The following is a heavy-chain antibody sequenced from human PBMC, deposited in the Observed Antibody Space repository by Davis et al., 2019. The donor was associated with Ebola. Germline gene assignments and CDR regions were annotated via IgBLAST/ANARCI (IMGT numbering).Heavy chain of an antibody. CDR1: GFTFRSYA. D-gene: IGHD1-14*01. CDR2: MSSGSTYI. CDR3: ARDPEINYYYGMDV. J-gene: IGHJ6*04. V-gene: IGHV3-21*01. Sequence: PGGSLRLSCAASGFTFRSYAMNWVRQAPGKGLEWVSSMSSGSTYIYYADSMKGRFTISRDNAKNSLYLQMNSLRAEDTAVYYCARDPEINYYYGMDVWGKGTTVTVSS.